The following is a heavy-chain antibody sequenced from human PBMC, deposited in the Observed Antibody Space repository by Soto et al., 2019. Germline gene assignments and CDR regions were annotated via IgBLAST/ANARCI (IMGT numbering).Heavy chain of an antibody. D-gene: IGHD3-10*01. J-gene: IGHJ6*02. CDR3: ASLYGSGSYFGYYYGMDV. CDR1: GFTFSDYY. V-gene: IGHV3-11*01. Sequence: QVQLVESGGGLVKPGGSLRLSCAASGFTFSDYYMSWIRQAPGKGLEWVSYISSSGSTIYYADSVKGRFTISRDNAKNSRDLQMNSLRAENTAVYYCASLYGSGSYFGYYYGMDVWGQGTTVTVSS. CDR2: ISSSGSTI.